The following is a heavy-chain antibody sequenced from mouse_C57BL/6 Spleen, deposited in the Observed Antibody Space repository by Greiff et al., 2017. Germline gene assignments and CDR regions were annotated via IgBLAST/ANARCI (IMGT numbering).Heavy chain of an antibody. Sequence: QVQLQQPGAELVKPGASVKLSCKASGYTFTSYWMHWVKQRPGQGLEGIGMIHPNSGSTNYNEKFKSKATLTVDKSSSTAYMQLSSLTSEDSAVYYCARYSNYGRMEYWSQGTSVTVSS. CDR3: ARYSNYGRMEY. J-gene: IGHJ4*01. CDR1: GYTFTSYW. V-gene: IGHV1-64*01. CDR2: IHPNSGST. D-gene: IGHD2-5*01.